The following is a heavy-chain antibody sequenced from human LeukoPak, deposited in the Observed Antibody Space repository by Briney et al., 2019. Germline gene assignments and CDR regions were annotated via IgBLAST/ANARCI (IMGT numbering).Heavy chain of an antibody. J-gene: IGHJ4*02. CDR1: GFTFSDYY. D-gene: IGHD6-13*01. CDR3: ARVAAEQQLGSLDY. V-gene: IGHV3-11*01. Sequence: GGSLRLSCAASGFTFSDYYMSWIRQAPGKGLEWVSYISSSGSTIYYADSVRGRFTISRDNAKNSLYLQMNSLRAEDTAVYYCARVAAEQQLGSLDYWGQGTLVTASS. CDR2: ISSSGSTI.